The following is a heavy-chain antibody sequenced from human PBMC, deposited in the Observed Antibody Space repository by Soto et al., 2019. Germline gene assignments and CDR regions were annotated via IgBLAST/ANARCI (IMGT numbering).Heavy chain of an antibody. J-gene: IGHJ4*02. CDR2: IWFDGSNK. CDR1: GFTFSNYG. V-gene: IGHV3-33*01. Sequence: QVQLVESGGGVVQPGRSLRLSCAVSGFTFSNYGMYWVRQAPDKGLELVAAIWFDGSNKYYADSVKGRFTISRDNSKNTLFLQMNSLRAEDTAVYYCAREGGPRVPDYWGQATLVTVS. D-gene: IGHD2-2*01. CDR3: AREGGPRVPDY.